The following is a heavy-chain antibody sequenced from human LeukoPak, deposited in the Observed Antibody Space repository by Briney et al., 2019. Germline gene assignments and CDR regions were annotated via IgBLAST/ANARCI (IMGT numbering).Heavy chain of an antibody. J-gene: IGHJ4*02. Sequence: GGSLRLSCAASGFTVTSNYMSWVGQAPGKGLEWVSVIYSGGTTYYADSVKGRFTISRDNSKNTLYLQMNSLRAEDTAVYYCARASSAAAGYYFHYWGQGTLVTVSS. CDR3: ARASSAAAGYYFHY. D-gene: IGHD6-13*01. CDR2: IYSGGTT. V-gene: IGHV3-66*01. CDR1: GFTVTSNY.